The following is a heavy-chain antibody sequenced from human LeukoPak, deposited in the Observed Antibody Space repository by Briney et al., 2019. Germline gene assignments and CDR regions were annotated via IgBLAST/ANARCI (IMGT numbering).Heavy chain of an antibody. CDR3: AREDCGGDCYSRSDDAFDI. CDR1: GDSISSCY. D-gene: IGHD2-21*02. CDR2: IYYSGST. J-gene: IGHJ3*02. V-gene: IGHV4-59*01. Sequence: SETLSLTCTVSGDSISSCYWSWIRQPPGKGLEWIGYIYYSGSTNYNPSLKSRVTISVDTSKNQFSLKLSSVTAADTAVYYCAREDCGGDCYSRSDDAFDIWGQGTMVTVSS.